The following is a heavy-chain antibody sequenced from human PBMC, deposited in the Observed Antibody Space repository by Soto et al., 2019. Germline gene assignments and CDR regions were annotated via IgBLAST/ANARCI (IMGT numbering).Heavy chain of an antibody. V-gene: IGHV5-10-1*01. J-gene: IGHJ4*02. Sequence: GESLKISCNVSGYIFTSYWISWVRQMPGKGLEWMGRIDPSDSYTNYSPSFQGHVTISADKSISTAYLQWSSLKASDTAMYYCARQRVFDIDYYDSSGEIPLVYWGQGTLVTVSS. CDR2: IDPSDSYT. D-gene: IGHD3-22*01. CDR3: ARQRVFDIDYYDSSGEIPLVY. CDR1: GYIFTSYW.